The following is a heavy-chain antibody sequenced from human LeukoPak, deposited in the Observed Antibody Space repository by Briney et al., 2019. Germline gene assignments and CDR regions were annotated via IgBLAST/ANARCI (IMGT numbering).Heavy chain of an antibody. CDR3: AKNSGSRFGWFDP. CDR2: ISGSGTSA. CDR1: GFNFSTYA. J-gene: IGHJ5*02. V-gene: IGHV3-23*01. Sequence: GGSLRLSCAASGFNFSTYAMSWVRPAPGKGLEWVSTISGSGTSAYYADSVKGRFTISRDSSKSTMYLQMKSLSGGDTAVYYCAKNSGSRFGWFDPWGQGTLVTVSS. D-gene: IGHD1-26*01.